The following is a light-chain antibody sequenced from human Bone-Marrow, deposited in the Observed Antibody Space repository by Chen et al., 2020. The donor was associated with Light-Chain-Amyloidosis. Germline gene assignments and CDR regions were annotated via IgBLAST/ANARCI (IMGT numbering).Light chain of an antibody. CDR1: DLPXKY. V-gene: IGLV3-25*03. J-gene: IGLJ2*01. Sequence: XELXXPPSVSVSPGKTAXXXCSXEDLPXKYAYWYQQXXGQAXVLGIXRDTXRPSGISERFSGSSSGTXATXXISGVXAEXXADYHXXSADXSGTYEVIFGXGTKLTVL. CDR2: RDT. CDR3: XSADXSGTYEVI.